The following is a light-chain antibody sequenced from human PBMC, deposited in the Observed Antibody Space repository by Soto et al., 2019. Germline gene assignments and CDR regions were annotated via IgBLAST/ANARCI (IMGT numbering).Light chain of an antibody. Sequence: QSVLTQPRSVSGSPGQSVTISCTGTSSDVGGYNYVSWYQQHPGKAPKLMIYDVVKRPSGVPDHFSGSKSGNTASLTISGLQAEDEADYYCCSYAGNYLYVFGTGTKLTVL. CDR1: SSDVGGYNY. CDR3: CSYAGNYLYV. V-gene: IGLV2-11*01. CDR2: DVV. J-gene: IGLJ1*01.